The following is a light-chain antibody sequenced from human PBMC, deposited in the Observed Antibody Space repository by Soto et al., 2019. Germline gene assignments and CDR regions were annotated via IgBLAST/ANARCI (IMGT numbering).Light chain of an antibody. CDR3: HPYGSSHPIT. V-gene: IGKV3-20*01. CDR2: GAY. J-gene: IGKJ5*01. CDR1: QSFSSIY. Sequence: EIVLTQSPGTLSLSPGERDTISCRASQSFSSIYLAWYQQKPGQAPRLLIYGAYSRATGIPDRFNGSRSGTDFTLTISSMKPEADAVYYYHPYGSSHPITIGQRTRLEIK.